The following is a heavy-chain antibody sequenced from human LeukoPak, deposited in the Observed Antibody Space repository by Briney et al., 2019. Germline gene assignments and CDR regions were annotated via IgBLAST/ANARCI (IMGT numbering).Heavy chain of an antibody. J-gene: IGHJ6*03. CDR3: ARALGSWHYMDV. CDR2: INPSGGST. Sequence: GASVNVSCKASGYTFTSYYMHWVRQAPGQGLEWMGIINPSGGSTSYAQKFQGRVTMTRDTSTSTVYMELSSLRSEDTAVYYCARALGSWHYMDVWGKGTTVTVSS. D-gene: IGHD6-13*01. CDR1: GYTFTSYY. V-gene: IGHV1-46*01.